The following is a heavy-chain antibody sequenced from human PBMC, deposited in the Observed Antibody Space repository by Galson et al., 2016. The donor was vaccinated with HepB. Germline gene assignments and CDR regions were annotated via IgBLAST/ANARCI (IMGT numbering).Heavy chain of an antibody. CDR3: ARDDGSDSSGYGYDAFDI. J-gene: IGHJ3*02. V-gene: IGHV4-59*01. Sequence: EWIGYIYYSGSTNYNPSFKSRVTISVDTSKSQFSLKLSSVTAADTAVYYCARDDGSDSSGYGYDAFDIWGLGTMVTVSS. CDR2: IYYSGST. D-gene: IGHD3-22*01.